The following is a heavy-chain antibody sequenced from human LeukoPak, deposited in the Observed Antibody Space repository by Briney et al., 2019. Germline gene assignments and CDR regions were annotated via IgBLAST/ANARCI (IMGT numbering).Heavy chain of an antibody. D-gene: IGHD6-19*01. J-gene: IGHJ4*02. CDR2: ISGSGGST. CDR3: AKDQDSSGWYIATPLDSLDY. Sequence: PGGSLRLSCAASGFTFSSYAMSWVRQAPGKGLEWVSAISGSGGSTYYADSVKGRFTISRDNSKNTLYLQMNSLRAEDTAVYYCAKDQDSSGWYIATPLDSLDYWGQGTLVTVSS. CDR1: GFTFSSYA. V-gene: IGHV3-23*01.